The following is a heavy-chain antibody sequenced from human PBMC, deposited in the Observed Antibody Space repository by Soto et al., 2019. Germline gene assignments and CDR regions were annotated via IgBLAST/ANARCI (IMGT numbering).Heavy chain of an antibody. Sequence: LRLSCAASGFTFSSYSMNWVRQAPGKGLEWISYISSSSSNIYYADSVKGRFTISRDNAKNSLYLQMNSLRAEDTAVYYCARHPERIAQIGWFDPWGQGTLVTVSS. D-gene: IGHD6-13*01. CDR2: ISSSSSNI. J-gene: IGHJ5*02. CDR1: GFTFSSYS. CDR3: ARHPERIAQIGWFDP. V-gene: IGHV3-48*01.